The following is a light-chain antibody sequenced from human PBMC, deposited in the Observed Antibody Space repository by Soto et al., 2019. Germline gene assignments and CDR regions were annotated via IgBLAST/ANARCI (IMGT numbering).Light chain of an antibody. Sequence: EIEMTQSPGTLSLSPGERATLSCRASQSVSSTYIAWFQQKPGQAPRLLIYGASSRATGIPDRFTGSGSGRDFTLTISRLEPEDFAVYYCQQYDSKPRTLGQRTKVEIK. CDR1: QSVSSTY. V-gene: IGKV3-20*01. J-gene: IGKJ1*01. CDR3: QQYDSKPRT. CDR2: GAS.